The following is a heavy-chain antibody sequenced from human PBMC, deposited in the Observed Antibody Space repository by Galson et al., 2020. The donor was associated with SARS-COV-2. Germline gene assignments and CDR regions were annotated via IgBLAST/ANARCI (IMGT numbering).Heavy chain of an antibody. D-gene: IGHD3-10*01. Sequence: SETLSPTCSVSGSPITGPNYYWSRLRPHPGTGLERIGDFSYSGATTYNPPLKRRISISLDTSKNQFSLDLRSETAADTAVYFCARDYRFTLFLESYYYMDVWGKGTTVFVAS. CDR3: ARDYRFTLFLESYYYMDV. CDR2: FSYSGAT. CDR1: GSPITGPNYY. J-gene: IGHJ6*03. V-gene: IGHV4-30-4*01.